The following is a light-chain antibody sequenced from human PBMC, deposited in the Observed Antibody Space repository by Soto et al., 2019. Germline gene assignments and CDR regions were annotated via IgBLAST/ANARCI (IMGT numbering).Light chain of an antibody. CDR1: SSNIGSNY. J-gene: IGLJ1*01. V-gene: IGLV1-47*02. CDR2: SNN. CDR3: GSWDSSLSAYV. Sequence: QSVLTQPPSASGTPGQRVTISCSGSSSNIGSNYVYWYQQLPGTAPKLLIYSNNQRPSGVPDRFSGSKSGTSATLGITGFQTGDEADYYCGSWDSSLSAYVFGTGTRSPS.